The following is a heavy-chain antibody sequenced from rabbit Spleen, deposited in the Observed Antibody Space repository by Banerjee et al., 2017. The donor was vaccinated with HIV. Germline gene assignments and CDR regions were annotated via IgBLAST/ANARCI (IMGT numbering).Heavy chain of an antibody. Sequence: LEESGGGLVKPGGTLTLTCTVSGFSFSSNWICWVRQAPGKGLEWIACIDTNDVETDYANWPKGRFTISKTSSTTVTLQMTSLTAAYTATYFCASNYVNAFDPLGPGTLVTFS. CDR2: IDTNDVET. V-gene: IGHV1S45*01. CDR3: ASNYVNAFDP. CDR1: GFSFSSNW. D-gene: IGHD1-1*01. J-gene: IGHJ2*01.